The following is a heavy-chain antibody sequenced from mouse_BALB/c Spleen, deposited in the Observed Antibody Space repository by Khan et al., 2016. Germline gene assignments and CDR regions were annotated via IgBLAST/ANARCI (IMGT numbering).Heavy chain of an antibody. CDR3: AGQGFTTASAWFPY. Sequence: EVQLVESGGGLVKPGGSLKLSCAASGFTFSNYAMSWVRQTPEKRLEWVATISSGGGYTYYPDSVKGRFSISRDIAKNTWYLQMSSLRSEDTAMYYCAGQGFTTASAWFPYWGQGTLVTVSA. J-gene: IGHJ3*01. D-gene: IGHD1-2*01. CDR1: GFTFSNYA. V-gene: IGHV5-9-3*01. CDR2: ISSGGGYT.